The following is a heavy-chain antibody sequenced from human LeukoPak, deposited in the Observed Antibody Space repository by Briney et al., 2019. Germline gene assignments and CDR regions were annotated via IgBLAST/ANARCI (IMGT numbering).Heavy chain of an antibody. J-gene: IGHJ4*02. CDR3: ARDDYDILTGYLTRDY. Sequence: GASVSVPCRASGYTFTIYGIRWVRQAPGRGLEWVGWISAYSGNTNYAQKLQGRVTMTTDTSTSTAYMELRGLRSDDTAVYYCARDDYDILTGYLTRDYWGQGTLVTVSS. CDR1: GYTFTIYG. D-gene: IGHD3-9*01. CDR2: ISAYSGNT. V-gene: IGHV1-18*01.